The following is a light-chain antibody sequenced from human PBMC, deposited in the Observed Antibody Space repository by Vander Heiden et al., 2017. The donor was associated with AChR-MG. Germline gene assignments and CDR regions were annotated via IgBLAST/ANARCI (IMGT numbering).Light chain of an antibody. CDR2: AAS. Sequence: AIRMTQSPSSLSASTGDRVNVTCRASQGISSYLGWYQQKPGKAPKLLIYAASTLQTGVPSRFSGSGSGTDFTLTISCLQSEDFATYYCQQYYSYPYTFGQGTKLEIK. J-gene: IGKJ2*01. CDR3: QQYYSYPYT. CDR1: QGISSY. V-gene: IGKV1-8*01.